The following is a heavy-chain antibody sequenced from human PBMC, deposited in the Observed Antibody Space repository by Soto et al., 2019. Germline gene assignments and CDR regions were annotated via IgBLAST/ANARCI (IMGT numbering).Heavy chain of an antibody. D-gene: IGHD1-20*01. CDR3: AKEGRYNWNDRYYFDY. CDR1: GFTFSSYA. CDR2: ISGSGGNT. V-gene: IGHV3-23*01. J-gene: IGHJ4*02. Sequence: EVQLLESGGGLVQPGGSLRLSCAASGFTFSSYAMSWVRQAPGKGLEWVSAISGSGGNTYYADSVKGRFTISRDSSKNTLYLQMNSLRAEDTAVYYCAKEGRYNWNDRYYFDYWGQGTLVTVSS.